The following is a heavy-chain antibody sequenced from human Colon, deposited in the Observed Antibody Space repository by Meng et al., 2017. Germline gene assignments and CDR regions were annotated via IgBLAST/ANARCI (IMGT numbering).Heavy chain of an antibody. CDR2: VHYSGSN. J-gene: IGHJ4*02. CDR3: ARGYLGTPVVHFDA. Sequence: QVHVPWSGPGLVKPSETLSLTCAVSGGSVSGSNWWGWVRQSPEKGLEWIGEVHYSGSNNYNPSLKSRVTMSVDKSKNHFSLNLTSVTAADTGVYYCARGYLGTPVVHFDAWGQGTLVTVSS. D-gene: IGHD7-27*01. V-gene: IGHV4-4*02. CDR1: GGSVSGSNW.